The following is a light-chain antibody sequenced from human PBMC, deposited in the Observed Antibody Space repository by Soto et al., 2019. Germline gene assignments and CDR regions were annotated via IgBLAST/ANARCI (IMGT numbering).Light chain of an antibody. CDR1: SSDVGGYNY. Sequence: QSALTQPPSASGSPGQSVTISCTGTSSDVGGYNYVSWYQQHPGKAPKLMIYEVSKRPSGVTDRFSGSKSGNTASLTVSGLQAEDEADYYCSSYAVSNMVVFGGGTKVTVL. CDR3: SSYAVSNMVV. CDR2: EVS. V-gene: IGLV2-8*01. J-gene: IGLJ2*01.